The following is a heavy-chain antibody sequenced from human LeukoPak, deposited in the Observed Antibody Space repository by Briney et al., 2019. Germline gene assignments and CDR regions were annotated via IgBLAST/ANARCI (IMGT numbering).Heavy chain of an antibody. D-gene: IGHD1-7*01. CDR2: ISAYNGNT. CDR1: GYTFTSYG. CDR3: ARDHSNWNYAPDF. Sequence: ASVKVSCKASGYTFTSYGISWVRQAPGQGLEWMGWISAYNGNTNYAQKLQGRVTMTTDTSTSTAYMELRSLTSDDTAVYYCARDHSNWNYAPDFWGQGTLVIVSS. J-gene: IGHJ4*02. V-gene: IGHV1-18*01.